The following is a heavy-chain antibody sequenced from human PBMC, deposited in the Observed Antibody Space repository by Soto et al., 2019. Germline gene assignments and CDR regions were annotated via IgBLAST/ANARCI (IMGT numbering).Heavy chain of an antibody. D-gene: IGHD2-21*01. V-gene: IGHV1-3*04. J-gene: IGHJ4*02. CDR1: GYTFTDDA. Sequence: ASVKVSCKASGYTFTDDAMHWVRQAPGQRLEWMGWISTGNGNTKYSQKFQSRVTITRDTSATTAYMELSSLRSEDTAVYYCAKGSQMWTPDYWGQGALVTVSS. CDR3: AKGSQMWTPDY. CDR2: ISTGNGNT.